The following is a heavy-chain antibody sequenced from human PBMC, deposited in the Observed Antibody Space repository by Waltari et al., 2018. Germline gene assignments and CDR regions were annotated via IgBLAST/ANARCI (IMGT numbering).Heavy chain of an antibody. CDR2: IWYDGSNK. CDR1: GFTFSSYG. J-gene: IGHJ6*02. Sequence: QVQLVESGGGVVQPGRSLRLSCAASGFTFSSYGMHWVRQAPGKGLEWVAVIWYDGSNKYYADSVKGRFTISRDNSKNTLYLQMNSLRAEDTAVYYCARGNWNYRYYYGMDVWGQGTTVTVSS. CDR3: ARGNWNYRYYYGMDV. D-gene: IGHD1-7*01. V-gene: IGHV3-33*01.